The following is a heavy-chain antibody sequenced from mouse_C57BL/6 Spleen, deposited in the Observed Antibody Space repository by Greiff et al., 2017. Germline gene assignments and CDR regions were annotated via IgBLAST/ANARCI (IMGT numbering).Heavy chain of an antibody. D-gene: IGHD1-1*01. Sequence: QVQLQQPGAELVMPGASVKLSCKASGYTFTSYWMHWVKQRPGQGLEWIGEIDPSDSYTNYNQKFQGKSTLTVDKSSSTAYMQLSSLTSEDSAVYYCARRRGSVDYWGQGTTLTVSS. CDR1: GYTFTSYW. CDR2: IDPSDSYT. CDR3: ARRRGSVDY. J-gene: IGHJ2*01. V-gene: IGHV1-69*01.